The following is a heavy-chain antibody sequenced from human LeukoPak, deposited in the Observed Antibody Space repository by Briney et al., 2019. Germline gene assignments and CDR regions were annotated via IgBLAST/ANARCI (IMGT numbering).Heavy chain of an antibody. Sequence: PSETLSLTCSVSGDSISNYYWSWIRQPPGKGLEWIGIIYYSGSTNYNPSLKSRVTISVDPSKNQFSLKLSSVTAADTAVYYCARGTSYYYYMDVWGKGTTVTVSS. D-gene: IGHD1-14*01. CDR2: IYYSGST. CDR3: ARGTSYYYYMDV. V-gene: IGHV4-59*08. J-gene: IGHJ6*03. CDR1: GDSISNYY.